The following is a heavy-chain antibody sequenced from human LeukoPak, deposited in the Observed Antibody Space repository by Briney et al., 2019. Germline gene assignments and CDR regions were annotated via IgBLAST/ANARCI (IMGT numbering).Heavy chain of an antibody. V-gene: IGHV3-48*03. CDR2: VSSSDSTT. D-gene: IGHD3-22*01. CDR3: ARVLYDSSGYYLNYFDY. J-gene: IGHJ4*02. CDR1: GFTFSSYE. Sequence: GGSLRLSCAASGFTFSSYEMNWVRQAPGKGLEWVSYVSSSDSTTYYADSVKGRFTISRDNAMNSLYLQMNSLRVEDTAVYYCARVLYDSSGYYLNYFDYWGQGTLVTVSS.